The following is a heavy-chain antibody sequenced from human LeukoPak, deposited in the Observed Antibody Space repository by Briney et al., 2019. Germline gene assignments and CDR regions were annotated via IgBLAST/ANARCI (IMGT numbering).Heavy chain of an antibody. CDR1: GFTFTSSA. Sequence: SVKVSCKASGFTFTSSAMQWVRQARGQRLEWIGWIVVGSGNTNYAQKFQERVTITRDMSTSTAYMELSSLRSEDTAVYYCAAAEWFMPDGETPFDYWGQGTLVTVSS. V-gene: IGHV1-58*02. J-gene: IGHJ4*02. D-gene: IGHD3-3*01. CDR3: AAAEWFMPDGETPFDY. CDR2: IVVGSGNT.